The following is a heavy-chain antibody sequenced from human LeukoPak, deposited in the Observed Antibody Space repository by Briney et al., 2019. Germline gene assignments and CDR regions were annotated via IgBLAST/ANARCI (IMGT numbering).Heavy chain of an antibody. CDR2: IYPGDSDT. Sequence: GESLKISCKGSGYIFTSYWIGWVRQMPGKGLEWMGFIYPGDSDTRYSPSFQGQVTISADKSISTAYLQWSSLKASDTAMYYCARLSYCGGDCYYSSYFDYWGQGTLVTVSS. CDR3: ARLSYCGGDCYYSSYFDY. D-gene: IGHD2-21*02. CDR1: GYIFTSYW. J-gene: IGHJ4*02. V-gene: IGHV5-51*01.